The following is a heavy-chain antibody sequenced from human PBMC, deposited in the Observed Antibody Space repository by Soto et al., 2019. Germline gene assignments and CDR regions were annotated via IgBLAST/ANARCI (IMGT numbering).Heavy chain of an antibody. V-gene: IGHV2-26*01. CDR3: ARGALYVWGSYRYPEKYYFDY. Sequence: QVTLKESGPVLVKPTETLTLTCTVSGFSLSNARMGVSWIRQPPGKALEWLAHIFSNDEKSYSTSLKSRLTISKDTSKSQVVLTMTNMDPVDTATYYCARGALYVWGSYRYPEKYYFDYWGQGTLVTVSS. J-gene: IGHJ4*02. CDR1: GFSLSNARMG. CDR2: IFSNDEK. D-gene: IGHD3-16*02.